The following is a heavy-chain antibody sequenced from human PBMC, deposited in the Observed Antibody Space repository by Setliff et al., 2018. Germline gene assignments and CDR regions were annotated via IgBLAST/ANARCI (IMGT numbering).Heavy chain of an antibody. D-gene: IGHD3-10*01. Sequence: GGSLRLSCAASGFTLRSYWMRWVRQAPGKGLEWVANIKKDGSIKYYLDSVRGRFTISRDNAENTLYLQMNSLRAEDTAVYYCAKAVYLWFGELSGYCDDWGQGTLVTV. V-gene: IGHV3-7*01. CDR1: GFTLRSYW. CDR3: AKAVYLWFGELSGYCDD. CDR2: IKKDGSIK. J-gene: IGHJ4*02.